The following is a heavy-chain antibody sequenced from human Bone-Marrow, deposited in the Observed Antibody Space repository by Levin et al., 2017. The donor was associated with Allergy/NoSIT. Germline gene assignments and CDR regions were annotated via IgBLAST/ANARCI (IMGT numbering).Heavy chain of an antibody. CDR1: GFTFSSYG. D-gene: IGHD3-10*01. CDR3: ASGGYHHYGMDV. Sequence: PGGSLRLSCAASGFTFSSYGMHWIRQAPGKGLEWVAAISFRGSNRDYADSVKGRFTISRDDARDTLYLQMNSLKPADTAVYHCASGGYHHYGMDVWGQGTTVTVSS. CDR2: ISFRGSNR. J-gene: IGHJ6*02. V-gene: IGHV3-30*03.